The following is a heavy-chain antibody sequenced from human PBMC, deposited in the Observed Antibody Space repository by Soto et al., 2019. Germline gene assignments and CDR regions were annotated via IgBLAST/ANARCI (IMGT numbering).Heavy chain of an antibody. V-gene: IGHV3-48*02. CDR3: ARDVQQLVLGEYYFDY. CDR1: GFTFSSYS. J-gene: IGHJ4*02. CDR2: ISSSSSTI. D-gene: IGHD6-13*01. Sequence: GGSLRLSCAASGFTFSSYSMNWVRQAPGKGLEWVSYISSSSSTIYYADSVKGRFTISRDNAKNSLYLQMNSLRDEDTAVYYCARDVQQLVLGEYYFDYWGQGTLVTISS.